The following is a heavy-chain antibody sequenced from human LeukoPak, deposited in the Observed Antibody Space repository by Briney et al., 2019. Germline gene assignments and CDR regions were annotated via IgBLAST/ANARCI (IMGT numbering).Heavy chain of an antibody. CDR3: VRRYCNSTKCYKASGTGFFAM. Sequence: PGGSLRLSCAASGLTFSSYWMHWVRQAPGKGLVWVSRVNSDGSTTNYADSVKGRFTISRDNAKNTMYLQMNSLRAEDTGVRYCVRRYCNSTKCYKASGTGFFAMGGEGTMVSVSS. CDR2: VNSDGSTT. D-gene: IGHD2-2*02. CDR1: GLTFSSYW. V-gene: IGHV3-74*01. J-gene: IGHJ3*02.